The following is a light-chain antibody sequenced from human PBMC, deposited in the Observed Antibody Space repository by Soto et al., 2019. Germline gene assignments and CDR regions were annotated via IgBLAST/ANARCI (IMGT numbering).Light chain of an antibody. Sequence: EMGKTVSPRSRPVTNGELASSSCRYSHSLLYNNTYNYLDWYVQKPGQSPKLLIYFGSNRAPGVHDSFSGSGSRTDFTLKINIVVAAYVGTYYGMQALQSLTFGHGTRLEIK. J-gene: IGKJ5*01. CDR1: HSLLYNNTYNY. CDR2: FGS. CDR3: MQALQSLT. V-gene: IGKV2-28*01.